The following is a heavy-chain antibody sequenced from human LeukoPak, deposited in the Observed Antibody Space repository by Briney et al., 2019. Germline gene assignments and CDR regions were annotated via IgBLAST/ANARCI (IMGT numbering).Heavy chain of an antibody. V-gene: IGHV5-51*01. J-gene: IGHJ3*02. D-gene: IGHD1-26*01. CDR2: IYPGDSDT. CDR3: ARQLVGATLRSAFDI. Sequence: GESLKISCKASGYSFTSYWIGWVRQMPGKGLGGMGIIYPGDSDTRYSPSFQGQVTISADKSISTAYLQWCILKDSDTAMYYCARQLVGATLRSAFDIWGQGTMVTFSS. CDR1: GYSFTSYW.